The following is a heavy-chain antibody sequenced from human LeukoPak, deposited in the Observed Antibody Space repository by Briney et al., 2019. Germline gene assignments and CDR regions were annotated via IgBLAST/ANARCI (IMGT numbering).Heavy chain of an antibody. J-gene: IGHJ5*02. CDR2: IYHSGST. D-gene: IGHD2-15*01. CDR1: GYSISSGYY. V-gene: IGHV4-38-2*02. Sequence: PSETLSLTCTVSGYSISSGYYWGWIRQPPGKGLEWIGSIYHSGSTYYNPSLKSRVTISVDTSKNQFSLKLSSVTAADTAVYYCARRDCSGGSCYSWDNWFDPWGQGTLVTVSS. CDR3: ARRDCSGGSCYSWDNWFDP.